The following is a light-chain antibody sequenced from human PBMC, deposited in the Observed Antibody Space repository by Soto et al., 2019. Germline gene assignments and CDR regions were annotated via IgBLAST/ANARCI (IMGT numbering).Light chain of an antibody. CDR1: QSVSNNY. J-gene: IGKJ1*01. Sequence: EILLTQFPGTLSLSPGERATLSCRASQSVSNNYLAWYQQKPCQAPRLLIYGASNRATGIPDRLSGSGSGTEFTLTISRMEPEDFAVYYCQQYGSSGTFGQGTKVDIK. V-gene: IGKV3-20*01. CDR3: QQYGSSGT. CDR2: GAS.